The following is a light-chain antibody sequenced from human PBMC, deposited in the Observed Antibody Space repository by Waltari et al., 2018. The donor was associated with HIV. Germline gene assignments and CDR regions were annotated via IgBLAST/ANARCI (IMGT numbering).Light chain of an antibody. CDR1: QSVLYISNNKNY. CDR2: WAS. V-gene: IGKV4-1*01. J-gene: IGKJ4*01. Sequence: DIVMSQSPDSLAVSLGERATINCKSSQSVLYISNNKNYLAWYQQKPGQPPKRLIYWASTRESGVPDRFSGSGSGPDFTLTISSLQAEDVAVYYCQQYYSFPLTFGGGTKVEIK. CDR3: QQYYSFPLT.